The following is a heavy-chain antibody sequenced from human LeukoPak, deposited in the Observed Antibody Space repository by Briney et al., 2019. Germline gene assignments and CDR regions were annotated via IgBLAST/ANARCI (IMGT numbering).Heavy chain of an antibody. CDR1: GYSISSGYY. J-gene: IGHJ4*02. CDR2: IYHSGST. CDR3: ARVRVHYDFWSGYPDYFDY. D-gene: IGHD3-3*01. V-gene: IGHV4-38-2*02. Sequence: PSETLSLTGTVSGYSISSGYYWGWIRQPPGKGLEWIGSIYHSGSTYYNPSLKSRVTISVDTSKNQFSLKLSSVTAADTAVYYCARVRVHYDFWSGYPDYFDYWGQGTLVTVSS.